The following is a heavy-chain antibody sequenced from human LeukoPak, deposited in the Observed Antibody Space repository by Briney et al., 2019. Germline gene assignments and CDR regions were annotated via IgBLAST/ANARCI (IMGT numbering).Heavy chain of an antibody. J-gene: IGHJ6*03. V-gene: IGHV4-59*12. CDR3: ARDGGAYYYMDV. CDR2: IYYSGST. Sequence: SETLSLTCTVSGGSINSYYWSWIRQPPGKGLEWIGYIYYSGSTNYNPSLKSRVTISVDTSKNQFSLKLSSVTAADTAVYYCARDGGAYYYMDVWGKGTTVTVSS. D-gene: IGHD3-10*01. CDR1: GGSINSYY.